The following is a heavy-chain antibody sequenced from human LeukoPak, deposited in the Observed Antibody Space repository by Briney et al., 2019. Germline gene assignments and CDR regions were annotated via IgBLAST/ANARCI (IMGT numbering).Heavy chain of an antibody. D-gene: IGHD3-10*01. V-gene: IGHV6-1*01. CDR3: ARDWGPYYYGSGSYYSYYYYYMDV. Sequence: SQTLSLTCAISGDSVSSNSAAWNWIRQSPSRGLEWLGRTYYRSKWYNDYAVSVKSRITINPDTSKNQFSLQLNSVTPEDTAVYYCARDWGPYYYGSGSYYSYYYYYMDVWGKGTTVTISS. CDR1: GDSVSSNSAA. J-gene: IGHJ6*03. CDR2: TYYRSKWYN.